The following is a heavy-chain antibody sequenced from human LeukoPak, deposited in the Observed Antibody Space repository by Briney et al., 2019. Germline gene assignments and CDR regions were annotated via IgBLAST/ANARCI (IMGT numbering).Heavy chain of an antibody. CDR1: GYTFIGYN. Sequence: ASVKVSCKASGYTFIGYNMHWVRQAPGQGLEWMGRINPDSGGTNYAQKFQGWVTMTRDTSISTAYMELSRLRSDDTAVYYCASVQRRRIAGFDAFDFWGQGTMVTVSS. D-gene: IGHD1-14*01. CDR2: INPDSGGT. CDR3: ASVQRRRIAGFDAFDF. V-gene: IGHV1-2*04. J-gene: IGHJ3*01.